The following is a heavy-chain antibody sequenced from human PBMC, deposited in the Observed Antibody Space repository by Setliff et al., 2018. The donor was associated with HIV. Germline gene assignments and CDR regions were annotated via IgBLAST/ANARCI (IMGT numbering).Heavy chain of an antibody. V-gene: IGHV4-30-4*08. Sequence: SETLSLTCTVSGGSISSGDYYWSWIRQSPGKGLEWIGHIHYKGNIDYNASLKSRLAISSDTSKNQFSLNLSSVIAADTAIYFCARFTVVVFGAGEPSWFDPWGQGILVTVSS. CDR3: ARFTVVVFGAGEPSWFDP. D-gene: IGHD2-15*01. CDR1: GGSISSGDYY. CDR2: IHYKGNI. J-gene: IGHJ5*02.